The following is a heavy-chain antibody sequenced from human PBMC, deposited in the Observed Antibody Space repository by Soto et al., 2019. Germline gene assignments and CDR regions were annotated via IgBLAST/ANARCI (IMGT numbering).Heavy chain of an antibody. J-gene: IGHJ5*01. V-gene: IGHV5-10-1*01. D-gene: IGHD3-22*01. CDR1: GYRFAGYW. CDR3: ARQWYDSDTVPNCHYS. Sequence: PVESLKISCKGSGYRFAGYWITWVRQKSANGLAGMGRIDPSDYQTYYSPSFPGHVTISATKSITTVFLQWSSLSASANAMYYCARQWYDSDTVPNCHYS. CDR2: IDPSDYQT.